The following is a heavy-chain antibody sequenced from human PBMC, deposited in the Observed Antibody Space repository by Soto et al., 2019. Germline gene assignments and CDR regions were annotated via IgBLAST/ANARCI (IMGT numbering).Heavy chain of an antibody. CDR2: ISGSGGRI. V-gene: IGHV3-23*01. J-gene: IGHJ4*02. Sequence: EVQLLESGGGLVQPGGSLRLSCAASGFIFSTSAMNWVRQAPGKGLEWVSSISGSGGRIYYADSVKGRFTISRDNSKNTLYLQTNSLRAEDTVVYYCATGACGTECFSHVDYWGQGALVTVSS. CDR3: ATGACGTECFSHVDY. CDR1: GFIFSTSA. D-gene: IGHD2-21*01.